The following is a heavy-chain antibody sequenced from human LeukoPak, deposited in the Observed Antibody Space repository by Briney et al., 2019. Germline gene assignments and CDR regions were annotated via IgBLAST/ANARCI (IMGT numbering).Heavy chain of an antibody. CDR1: GGSISSYY. CDR3: TRGSSGYYYG. D-gene: IGHD3-22*01. Sequence: SETLSLICNVSGGSISSYYWGWIHQPPGKGLEWIGYIYYTGSTNYSPSLRSRVTISLDTSKNQFSLKLRSVTAADTAVYYCTRGSSGYYYGWGQGTLVTVSS. J-gene: IGHJ4*02. CDR2: IYYTGST. V-gene: IGHV4-59*08.